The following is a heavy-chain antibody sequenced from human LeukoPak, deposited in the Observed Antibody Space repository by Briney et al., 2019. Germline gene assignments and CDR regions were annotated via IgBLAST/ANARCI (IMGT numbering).Heavy chain of an antibody. CDR2: IKQDGREK. Sequence: GGSLRLSCAASGFTFTTYWMSWIRQTQKKGLEWVAHIKQDGREKYYVDSVKGRFSISRDNANNSLYLQLNSLRAEDMGVYYCARGNNRREDYWGQGTLVTVSS. CDR1: GFTFTTYW. D-gene: IGHD1-14*01. V-gene: IGHV3-7*01. CDR3: ARGNNRREDY. J-gene: IGHJ4*02.